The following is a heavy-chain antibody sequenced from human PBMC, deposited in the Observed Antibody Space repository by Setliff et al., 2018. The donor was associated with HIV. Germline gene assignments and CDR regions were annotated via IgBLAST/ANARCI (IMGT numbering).Heavy chain of an antibody. V-gene: IGHV1-8*02. Sequence: EASVKVSCKASGYNFTDYDINWVRQATGQGLEWMGWMNPNNGNTGYAEKFQGRVTMTRDTSISTAYMELSSLRSDDTAVYYCARGTAPRPASVLEFLEWLFPSWFDPWGQGTLVTVSS. CDR1: GYNFTDYD. D-gene: IGHD3-3*02. J-gene: IGHJ5*02. CDR2: MNPNNGNT. CDR3: ARGTAPRPASVLEFLEWLFPSWFDP.